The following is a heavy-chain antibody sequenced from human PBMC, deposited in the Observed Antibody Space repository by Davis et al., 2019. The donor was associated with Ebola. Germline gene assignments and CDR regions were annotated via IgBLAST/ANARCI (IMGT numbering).Heavy chain of an antibody. CDR2: TYYTSKWYF. J-gene: IGHJ4*02. V-gene: IGHV6-1*01. CDR1: GDSVSSGG. D-gene: IGHD7-27*01. Sequence: LRLSCAISGDSVSSGGWNWIRQSPSRGLEWLGRTYYTSKWYFDYAESVKGRMTINPDTSKNQFSLQLNSVTPEDTAVYYCARFNWGHRNFDYWGQGTLVTVSS. CDR3: ARFNWGHRNFDY.